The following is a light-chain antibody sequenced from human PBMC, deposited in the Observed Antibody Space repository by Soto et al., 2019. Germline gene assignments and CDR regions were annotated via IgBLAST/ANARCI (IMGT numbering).Light chain of an antibody. CDR2: TAS. J-gene: IGKJ1*01. Sequence: DIQMTQSPSSLSASVGHSVTITCRASQCISSYLAWYQQKPGKAAKLLISTASTLQSGVPSRFSGSGSGTEFTLTISSLQPEDFATYYCQQLNNYPRTFGQGTKVEIK. V-gene: IGKV1-9*01. CDR1: QCISSY. CDR3: QQLNNYPRT.